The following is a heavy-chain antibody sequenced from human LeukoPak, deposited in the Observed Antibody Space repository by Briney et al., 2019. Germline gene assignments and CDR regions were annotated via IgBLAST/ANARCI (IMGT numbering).Heavy chain of an antibody. Sequence: ASVKVSCKTACDTITGYLMHCGLQAPREEREEMGWISPNSGYTKYAQKFQGRVTMTRDTSTSTAYMAVSSLSSDDTAVYSCVTALTTVATWLYLWGRGHLVTVSS. CDR2: ISPNSGYT. J-gene: IGHJ2*01. V-gene: IGHV1-2*02. CDR3: VTALTTVATWLYL. CDR1: CDTITGYL. D-gene: IGHD4-17*01.